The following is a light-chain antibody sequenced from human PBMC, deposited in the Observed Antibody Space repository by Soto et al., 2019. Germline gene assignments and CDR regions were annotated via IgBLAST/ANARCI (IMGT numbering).Light chain of an antibody. Sequence: DIVMTQSPLSLPVTPGGPASISCRSSQSLLHSNGYNYLDWYLQKPGQSPQLLIYLGSNRASGVPDRFSGSGSGTDFTLKISRVEAEDVGVYYCMQALYRLFTFGPGTKVDIK. V-gene: IGKV2-28*01. CDR1: QSLLHSNGYNY. CDR2: LGS. J-gene: IGKJ3*01. CDR3: MQALYRLFT.